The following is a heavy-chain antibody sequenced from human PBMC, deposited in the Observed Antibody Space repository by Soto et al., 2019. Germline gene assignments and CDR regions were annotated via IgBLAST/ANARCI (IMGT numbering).Heavy chain of an antibody. J-gene: IGHJ4*02. V-gene: IGHV4-39*07. CDR1: GGSITSGSYY. CDR3: ARSDGRY. Sequence: SETLSLTCTVSGGSITSGSYYWGWIRQPPGKGLEWIGSIYYSGSTYYNPSLKSRVTISVDTSKNQFSLKLSSVTAADTAVYYCARSDGRYWGQGTLVTVSS. CDR2: IYYSGST.